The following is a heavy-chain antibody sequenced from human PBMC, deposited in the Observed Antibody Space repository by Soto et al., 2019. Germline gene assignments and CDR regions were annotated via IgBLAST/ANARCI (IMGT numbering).Heavy chain of an antibody. V-gene: IGHV3-74*01. CDR3: TRAIGYYGMDV. CDR2: INSDGGST. J-gene: IGHJ6*02. Sequence: PGGSLRLSCAASGYTFSSYWMHWVRQAPGKGLVWVARINSDGGSTSYMDSVKGRFTISRDNAKNTLYLQMNSLRAEDTAVYYCTRAIGYYGMDVWGQGTTVTVSS. CDR1: GYTFSSYW. D-gene: IGHD3-22*01.